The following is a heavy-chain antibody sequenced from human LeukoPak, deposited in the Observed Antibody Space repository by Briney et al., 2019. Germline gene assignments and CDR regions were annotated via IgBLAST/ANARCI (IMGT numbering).Heavy chain of an antibody. J-gene: IGHJ4*02. V-gene: IGHV1-2*02. CDR3: ARYYSTYYYFDY. CDR1: GYTFTGYY. CDR2: INPNSGGT. D-gene: IGHD2-21*01. Sequence: GASVKVSCKASGYTFTGYYMHWVRQAPGQGLEWMGWINPNSGGTNYAQKFQGRVTMTRDTSISAAYMELSRLRSDDTAVYYCARYYSTYYYFDYWGQGTLVTVSS.